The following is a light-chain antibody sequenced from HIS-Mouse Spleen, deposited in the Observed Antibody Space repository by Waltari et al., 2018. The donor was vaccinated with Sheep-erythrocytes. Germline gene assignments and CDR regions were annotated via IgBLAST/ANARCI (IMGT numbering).Light chain of an antibody. CDR2: EVS. Sequence: QSALTQPPSASGSPGQSVTISCTGTSSDAGGYNYVSWYQQHPGKAPKLMIYEVSKRPSGVPDRFSGSKSGNTASLTVSGLQAEDEADYYCSSYAGGNNWVFGGGTKLTVL. CDR1: SSDAGGYNY. V-gene: IGLV2-8*01. J-gene: IGLJ3*02. CDR3: SSYAGGNNWV.